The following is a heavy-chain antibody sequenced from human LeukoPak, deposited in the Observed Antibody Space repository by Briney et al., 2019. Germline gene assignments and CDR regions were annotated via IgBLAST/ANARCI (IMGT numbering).Heavy chain of an antibody. CDR2: MNTNSGNT. Sequence: ASVKVSCKASGYTFTSYDINWVRQATGQGLEWMGWMNTNSGNTGYAQKFQGRVTITRNTSISTAYMELSSLRSEDTAVYYCARATNWNYVPLFDYWGQGTLVTVSS. CDR3: ARATNWNYVPLFDY. J-gene: IGHJ4*02. V-gene: IGHV1-8*03. D-gene: IGHD1-7*01. CDR1: GYTFTSYD.